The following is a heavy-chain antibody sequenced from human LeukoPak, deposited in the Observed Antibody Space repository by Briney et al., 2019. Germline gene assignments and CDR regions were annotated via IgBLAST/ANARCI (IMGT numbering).Heavy chain of an antibody. D-gene: IGHD2-15*01. Sequence: GGSLRLSCAASGFTFSSYSMNWVRQAPGKGLEWVSSISSSSSYIYYADSVKGRFTISRDNAKNSLYLQMNSLRAEDTAAYYCARERGYCAGDSCYGFGYWGQGILVTVSS. V-gene: IGHV3-21*01. CDR2: ISSSSSYI. CDR1: GFTFSSYS. J-gene: IGHJ4*02. CDR3: ARERGYCAGDSCYGFGY.